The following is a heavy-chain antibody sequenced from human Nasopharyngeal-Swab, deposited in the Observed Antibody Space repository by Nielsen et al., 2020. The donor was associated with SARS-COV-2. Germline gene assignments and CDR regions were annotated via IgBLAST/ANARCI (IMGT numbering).Heavy chain of an antibody. V-gene: IGHV3-30*18. CDR3: AKNSGYDSFDY. Sequence: GESLKISCAASGFTFSSYGMHWVRQAPGKGLEWVAVISYDGSNKYYADSVKGRFTISRDNSKNTLYLQMNSLRAEDTAVYYCAKNSGYDSFDYWGQGTLVTVSS. CDR1: GFTFSSYG. CDR2: ISYDGSNK. D-gene: IGHD5-12*01. J-gene: IGHJ4*02.